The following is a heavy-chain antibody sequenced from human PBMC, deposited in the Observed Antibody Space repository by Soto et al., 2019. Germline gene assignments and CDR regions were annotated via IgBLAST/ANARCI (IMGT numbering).Heavy chain of an antibody. D-gene: IGHD2-8*01. J-gene: IGHJ6*02. CDR1: GYSFTSYW. V-gene: IGHV5-51*01. Sequence: GESLKISCKGSGYSFTSYWIGWVRQMPGKGLEWMGIIYPGDSDTRYSPSFQGQVTISADKSISTAYLQWSSLKASDTAMYYCARHTGMGQSPYCYYGMDVWGQGTTVTVSS. CDR3: ARHTGMGQSPYCYYGMDV. CDR2: IYPGDSDT.